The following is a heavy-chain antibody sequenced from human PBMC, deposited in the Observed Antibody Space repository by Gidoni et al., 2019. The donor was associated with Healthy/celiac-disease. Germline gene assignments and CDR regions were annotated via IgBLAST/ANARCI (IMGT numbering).Heavy chain of an antibody. CDR2: ISSSSSTI. CDR3: ARDVPFSDGDYLYYYYYGMDV. D-gene: IGHD4-17*01. Sequence: EVQLVESGGGLVQPGGSLRLSCAASGFTFSSYSMNWVRQAPGKGLEWVSYISSSSSTIYYADSVKGRFTISRDNAKNSLYLQMNSLRAEDTAVYYCARDVPFSDGDYLYYYYYGMDVWGQGTTVTVSS. CDR1: GFTFSSYS. V-gene: IGHV3-48*04. J-gene: IGHJ6*02.